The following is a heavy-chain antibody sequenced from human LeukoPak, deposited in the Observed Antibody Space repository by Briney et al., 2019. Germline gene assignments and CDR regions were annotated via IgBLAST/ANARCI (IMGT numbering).Heavy chain of an antibody. D-gene: IGHD3-10*01. CDR2: IKQDGSEK. CDR3: ARERGSKCFDY. J-gene: IGHJ4*02. CDR1: GFTFSSYW. Sequence: GGSLRLSCAASGFTFSSYWLSWVRQAPGKGLEWVANIKQDGSEKYYVDSVKGRFTISRDNAKNSLYLQMNSLRAEDTAVYYCARERGSKCFDYWGQGTLVTVSS. V-gene: IGHV3-7*03.